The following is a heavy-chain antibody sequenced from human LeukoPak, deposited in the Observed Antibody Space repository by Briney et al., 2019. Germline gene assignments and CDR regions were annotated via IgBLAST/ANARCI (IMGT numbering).Heavy chain of an antibody. CDR1: GGTLSNNV. V-gene: IGHV1-69*06. D-gene: IGHD3-10*01. CDR3: ATKNFGDLYRHDDPFNM. CDR2: IIPVFGTT. J-gene: IGHJ3*02. Sequence: SVKVSCKASGGTLSNNVVSWVRQAPGQGLEWMGDIIPVFGTTNYAQKSQGRVTISADRSTSTAYMEVSSLKSEDTAVYYCATKNFGDLYRHDDPFNMWGQGTTVTVSS.